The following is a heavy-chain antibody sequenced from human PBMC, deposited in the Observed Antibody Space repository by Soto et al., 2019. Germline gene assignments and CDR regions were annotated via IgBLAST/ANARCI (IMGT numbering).Heavy chain of an antibody. Sequence: EVQLVESGGGVVQPGGSLKLSCAASGFSFSGSAMHWVRQASGKRLEWVGRIRSRTHTHATAYAASVEGRFTISRDESTDESYLQMTSQTTEDTDVYYCTRLGRGQGRDYFDNSVESASIDQWGQGTLVTVSS. CDR2: IRSRTHTHAT. CDR1: GFSFSGSA. V-gene: IGHV3-73*02. CDR3: TRLGRGQGRDYFDNSVESASIDQ. J-gene: IGHJ4*02. D-gene: IGHD3-22*01.